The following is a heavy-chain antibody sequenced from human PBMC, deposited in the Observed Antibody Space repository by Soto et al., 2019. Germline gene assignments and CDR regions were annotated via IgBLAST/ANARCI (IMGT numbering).Heavy chain of an antibody. CDR1: GGTISGYD. V-gene: IGHV4-59*01. CDR2: IYYSGST. J-gene: IGHJ6*02. Sequence: ASEPLSVTCTVAGGTISGYDGSWIRQPPGKGLEWIGYIYYSGSTNYNPSLKSRVTISVDTSKNQFSLKLSSVTAADTAVYYCARVYYSYGMDVSGQGTTVTVSS. CDR3: ARVYYSYGMDV.